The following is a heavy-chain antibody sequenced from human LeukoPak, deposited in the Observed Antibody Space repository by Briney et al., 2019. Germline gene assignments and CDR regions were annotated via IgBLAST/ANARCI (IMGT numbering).Heavy chain of an antibody. V-gene: IGHV4-59*01. CDR1: GGSISSYY. Sequence: SETLSLTCTVSGGSISSYYWSWIRQPPGKGLEWIGYIYYSGSTNYNPSLKSRVTISVDTSKNQFSLKLRSVTAADTAEYYCARGGYSGYGHAFDIWGQGTMVTVSS. CDR2: IYYSGST. J-gene: IGHJ3*02. D-gene: IGHD5-12*01. CDR3: ARGGYSGYGHAFDI.